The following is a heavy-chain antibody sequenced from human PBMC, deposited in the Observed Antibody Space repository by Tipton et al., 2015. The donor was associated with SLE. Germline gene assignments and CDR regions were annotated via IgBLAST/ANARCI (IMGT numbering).Heavy chain of an antibody. V-gene: IGHV3-23*01. CDR1: GFTFSSYA. D-gene: IGHD6-19*01. Sequence: GSLRLSCAASGFTFSSYAMSWVRQAPGKGLEWVSAISGSGGSTYYADSVKGRFTLSRDNSKNTLYLQMNSLRADDTAAYYCAKGMSGYDNGWSFFDYWGQGALVTVSS. CDR3: AKGMSGYDNGWSFFDY. J-gene: IGHJ4*02. CDR2: ISGSGGST.